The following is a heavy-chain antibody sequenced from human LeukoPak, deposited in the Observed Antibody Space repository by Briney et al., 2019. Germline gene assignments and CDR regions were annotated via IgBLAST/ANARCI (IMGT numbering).Heavy chain of an antibody. Sequence: PSETLSLTCAVYGGSFSGYYWSWIRQPPGKGLEWIAEINHSGSTNYNPSLKSRVTISVDTSKNQFSLKLSSVTAADTAVYYCARAVYYYGSGSYYYYYGMDVWGKGTTVTVSS. V-gene: IGHV4-34*01. CDR3: ARAVYYYGSGSYYYYYGMDV. CDR2: INHSGST. J-gene: IGHJ6*04. D-gene: IGHD3-10*01. CDR1: GGSFSGYY.